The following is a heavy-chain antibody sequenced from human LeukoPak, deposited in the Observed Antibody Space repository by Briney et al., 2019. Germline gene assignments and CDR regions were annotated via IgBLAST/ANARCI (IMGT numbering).Heavy chain of an antibody. D-gene: IGHD3-10*01. J-gene: IGHJ3*02. CDR1: GFTFSNYA. V-gene: IGHV3-23*01. Sequence: PGGSLRLSCAGSGFTFSNYAMSWVRQAPGRGLEWVSAISGSGGTTYYADSVKGRFTISRDNSKNTLYLQMNSLTAEDTAVYYCARDGNFGYDAFDIWGQGTMVTVSS. CDR3: ARDGNFGYDAFDI. CDR2: ISGSGGTT.